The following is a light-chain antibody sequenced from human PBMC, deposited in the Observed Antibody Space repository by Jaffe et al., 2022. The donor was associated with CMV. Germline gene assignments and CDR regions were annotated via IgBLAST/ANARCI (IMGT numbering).Light chain of an antibody. Sequence: EIVLTQSPATLSLSPGERATLSCRASQGINTYLVWYQQKPGQAPRLLIYDASTRATGIPARFSGSGSGTDFTLTISSLEPEDFAVYYCQQRRTWPQTFGQGTKLEIK. J-gene: IGKJ2*01. CDR1: QGINTY. CDR3: QQRRTWPQT. V-gene: IGKV3-11*01. CDR2: DAS.